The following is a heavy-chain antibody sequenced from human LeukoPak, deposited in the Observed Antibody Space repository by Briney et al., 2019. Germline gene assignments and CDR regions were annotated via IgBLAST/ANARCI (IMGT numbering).Heavy chain of an antibody. CDR1: GVSISSSSYH. D-gene: IGHD3-10*01. Sequence: SETLSLTCTVSGVSISSSSYHWDWIRQPPGKGLEWIGSIYDSGSTYYSPSLKSRVTISVDTSKNQFSLKLSSVTAADTAVYYCARSRGWFDPWGQGTLVTVSS. CDR2: IYDSGST. J-gene: IGHJ5*02. CDR3: ARSRGWFDP. V-gene: IGHV4-39*07.